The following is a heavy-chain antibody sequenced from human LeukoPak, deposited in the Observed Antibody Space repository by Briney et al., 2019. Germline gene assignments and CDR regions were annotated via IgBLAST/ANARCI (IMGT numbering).Heavy chain of an antibody. CDR3: ARYIVGATHFDY. Sequence: ASVKVSCKASGYTFTGYYMHWVRQAPGQGLEWMGRINPNSGGTNYAQKFQGRVPMTRDTSISTAYMELSRLRSDDTAVYYCARYIVGATHFDYWGQGTLVTVSS. V-gene: IGHV1-2*06. CDR1: GYTFTGYY. J-gene: IGHJ4*02. CDR2: INPNSGGT. D-gene: IGHD1-26*01.